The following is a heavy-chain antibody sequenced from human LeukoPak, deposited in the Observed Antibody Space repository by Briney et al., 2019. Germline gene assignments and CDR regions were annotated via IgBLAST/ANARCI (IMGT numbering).Heavy chain of an antibody. J-gene: IGHJ6*03. CDR1: GGSFSGYY. D-gene: IGHD5-18*01. V-gene: IGHV4-34*01. CDR2: INHSGST. CDR3: ARVNGYSYGLGGYYYYMDV. Sequence: SETLSLTCAVYGGSFSGYYWSWIRQPPGKGLEWIGEINHSGSTNYNPSLKSRVTISVDTSKNQFSLKLSSVTAADTAVYYCARVNGYSYGLGGYYYYMDVWGKGTTVTVSS.